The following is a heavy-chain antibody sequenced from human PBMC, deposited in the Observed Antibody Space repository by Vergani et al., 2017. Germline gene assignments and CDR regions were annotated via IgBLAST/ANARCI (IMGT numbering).Heavy chain of an antibody. J-gene: IGHJ3*02. CDR2: ISSSSSYT. V-gene: IGHV3-11*05. D-gene: IGHD3-22*01. Sequence: QVQLVESGGGLVKPGGSLRLSCAASGFTFSDYYMSWIRQAPGKGLEWVSYISSSSSYTNYADSVTGRFTISRDNAKNSLYLQMNSLRAEDTAVYYCARARYYDSSGYPNAFDIWGQGTMVTVSS. CDR3: ARARYYDSSGYPNAFDI. CDR1: GFTFSDYY.